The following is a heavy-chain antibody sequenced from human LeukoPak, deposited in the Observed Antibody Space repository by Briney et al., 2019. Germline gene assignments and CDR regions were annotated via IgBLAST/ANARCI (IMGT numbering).Heavy chain of an antibody. CDR1: GFTFSSYA. V-gene: IGHV3-30-3*01. CDR2: ISYDGSNK. Sequence: GGSLRLSCAASGFTFSSYAMHWVRQAPGKGLEWVAVISYDGSNKYYADSVKGRFTISRDNSKNTLYLQMNSLRAEDTAVYYCARDAGGSGSYYASRTFDYWGQGTLVTVSS. CDR3: ARDAGGSGSYYASRTFDY. J-gene: IGHJ4*02. D-gene: IGHD1-26*01.